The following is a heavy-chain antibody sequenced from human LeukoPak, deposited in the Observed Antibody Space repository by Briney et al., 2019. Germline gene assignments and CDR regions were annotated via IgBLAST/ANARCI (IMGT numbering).Heavy chain of an antibody. D-gene: IGHD2-2*01. V-gene: IGHV1-2*06. CDR1: GYTFTGYY. CDR3: AREGGAYCSSTSCSFEKYNWFDP. CDR2: INPNSGGT. J-gene: IGHJ5*02. Sequence: ASVKVSCKASGYTFTGYYMHWVRQAPGQGLEWMGRINPNSGGTNYAQKFQGRVTMTRDTSIITPYMELSRLRSDDTAVYYCAREGGAYCSSTSCSFEKYNWFDPWGQGTLVTVSS.